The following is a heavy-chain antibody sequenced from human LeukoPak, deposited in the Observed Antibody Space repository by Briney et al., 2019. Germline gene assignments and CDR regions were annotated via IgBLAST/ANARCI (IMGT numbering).Heavy chain of an antibody. J-gene: IGHJ4*02. CDR1: GFTVSSNY. V-gene: IGHV3-66*01. Sequence: GGSLRLSCAASGFTVSSNYMNWVRQAPGKGLEWVSVIYISGSTYYADSVKGRFTISRDNSKNTLYLQMNSLRAEDTAVYYCAREKDTAMAPGYYFDYWGQGTLVTVSS. D-gene: IGHD5-18*01. CDR2: IYISGST. CDR3: AREKDTAMAPGYYFDY.